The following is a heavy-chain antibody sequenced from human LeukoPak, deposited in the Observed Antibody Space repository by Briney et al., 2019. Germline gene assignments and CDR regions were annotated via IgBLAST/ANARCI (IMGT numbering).Heavy chain of an antibody. D-gene: IGHD4-17*01. CDR1: GGSFSGYY. V-gene: IGHV4-34*01. CDR2: ISHSGST. CDR3: ARGRRYYFDY. J-gene: IGHJ4*02. Sequence: PSETLSLTCAVYGGSFSGYYWSWIRQPPGKGLEWIGEISHSGSTNYNPSLKSRVTISVDTSKNQFSLKLSSVTAADTAVYYCARGRRYYFDYWGQGTLVTVSS.